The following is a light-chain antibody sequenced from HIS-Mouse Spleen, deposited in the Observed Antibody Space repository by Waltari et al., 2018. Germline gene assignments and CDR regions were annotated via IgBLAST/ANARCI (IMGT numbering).Light chain of an antibody. Sequence: DIVMTQSADSLAVSLGERATINCKCSQSVLDSSNNKNDLAWYQQKPGQPPKLLIYWASTRESGVPDRFSGSGSGTDFTLTISSLQAEDVAVYYCQQYYTTPYTFGQGTKLEIK. V-gene: IGKV4-1*01. J-gene: IGKJ2*01. CDR3: QQYYTTPYT. CDR2: WAS. CDR1: QSVLDSSNNKND.